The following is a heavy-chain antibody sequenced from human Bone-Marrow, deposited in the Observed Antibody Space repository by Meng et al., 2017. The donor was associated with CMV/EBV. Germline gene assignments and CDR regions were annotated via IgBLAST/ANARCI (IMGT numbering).Heavy chain of an antibody. CDR2: IYYSGST. V-gene: IGHV4-59*01. CDR1: GGSISSYY. CDR3: ARATSPGGYFPFSYYYGMDV. Sequence: GSLRLSCTVSGGSISSYYWSWIRQPAGKGLEWIGYIYYSGSTNYNPSLKSRVTISVDTSKNQFSLKLSSVTAADTAVYYCARATSPGGYFPFSYYYGMDVWGQGTTVTVSS. D-gene: IGHD2-2*03. J-gene: IGHJ6*02.